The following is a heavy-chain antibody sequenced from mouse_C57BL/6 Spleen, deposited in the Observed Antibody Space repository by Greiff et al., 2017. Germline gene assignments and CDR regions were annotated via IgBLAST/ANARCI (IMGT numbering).Heavy chain of an antibody. CDR2: ISDGGSYT. J-gene: IGHJ1*03. CDR1: GFTFSSYA. Sequence: EVKLMESGGGLVKPGGSLKLSCAASGFTFSSYAMSWVRQTPEKRLEWVATISDGGSYTYYPDNVKGRFTISRDNAKNNLYLQMSHLKSEDTAMYYCAREGKGRYFDVWGTGTTVTVSS. CDR3: AREGKGRYFDV. V-gene: IGHV5-4*01. D-gene: IGHD3-3*01.